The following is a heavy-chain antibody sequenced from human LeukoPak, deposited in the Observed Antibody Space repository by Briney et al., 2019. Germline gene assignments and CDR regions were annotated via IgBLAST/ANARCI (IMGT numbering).Heavy chain of an antibody. CDR3: ATQSSGYYWYFDL. CDR1: VGSISSYY. Sequence: SETLSLTCTVSVGSISSYYWSWIPHPAGKGLEWIGRIYTSGSTNYNPALKSRVTMSVDTSKNQFSLKLSSVTAADTAVYYCATQSSGYYWYFDLWGRGTLVTVSS. CDR2: IYTSGST. D-gene: IGHD6-19*01. J-gene: IGHJ2*01. V-gene: IGHV4-4*07.